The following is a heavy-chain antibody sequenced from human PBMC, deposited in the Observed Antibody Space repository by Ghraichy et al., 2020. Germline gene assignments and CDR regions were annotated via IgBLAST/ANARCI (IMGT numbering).Heavy chain of an antibody. CDR2: IYPVDSDT. CDR3: ARQGFGAYHERYNWFDP. D-gene: IGHD1-1*01. Sequence: GESLNISCKGSGYSFTSYWIGWVRQMPGKGLEWMGIIYPVDSDTRYSPSFQGQVTISVDKSISTAYLQWSSLKASDTAMYYCARQGFGAYHERYNWFDPWGQGTLVTVSS. J-gene: IGHJ5*02. CDR1: GYSFTSYW. V-gene: IGHV5-51*01.